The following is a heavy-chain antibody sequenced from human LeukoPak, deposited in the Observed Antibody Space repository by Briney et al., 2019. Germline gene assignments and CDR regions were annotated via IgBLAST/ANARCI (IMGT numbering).Heavy chain of an antibody. CDR2: ISYDGSNK. CDR1: GFTFSSYD. J-gene: IGHJ4*02. D-gene: IGHD3-10*01. V-gene: IGHV3-30-3*01. CDR3: AKDQTTLTYYYGSGSYGY. Sequence: GGSLRLSCAASGFTFSSYDMHWVRQAPGKGLEWVAGISYDGSNKYYADSVKGRFTISRDNSKNTLYLQMNSLRAEDTAVYYCAKDQTTLTYYYGSGSYGYWGQGTLVTDSS.